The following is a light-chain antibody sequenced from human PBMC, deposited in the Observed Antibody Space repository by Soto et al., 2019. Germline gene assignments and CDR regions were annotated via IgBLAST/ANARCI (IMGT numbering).Light chain of an antibody. V-gene: IGLV2-14*01. Sequence: QSALTQPASVSGSPGQSITIYCTGTSSDVGGYNYVSWYQQHPGKAPKLMIYEVSNRPSGGSNRFSGSKSGNTASLTISGLQAEDAADYYCSSYTSSSTWVFGGGTKLTVL. CDR1: SSDVGGYNY. J-gene: IGLJ3*02. CDR3: SSYTSSSTWV. CDR2: EVS.